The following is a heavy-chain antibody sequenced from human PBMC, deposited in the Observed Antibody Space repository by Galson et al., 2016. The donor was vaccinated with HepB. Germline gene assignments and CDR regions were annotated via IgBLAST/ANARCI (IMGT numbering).Heavy chain of an antibody. CDR1: GYTFTGYY. V-gene: IGHV1-2*02. J-gene: IGHJ3*02. D-gene: IGHD3/OR15-3a*01. CDR2: INPDSGVT. CDR3: AREHDIWTSYAFDI. Sequence: SVKVSCKASGYTFTGYYMHWVRQAPGQGLEWMGWINPDSGVTSYAQKFQGRVTMTRDTSASTVYMELSSLRSEDTAVYYCAREHDIWTSYAFDIWGQGTMITVSS.